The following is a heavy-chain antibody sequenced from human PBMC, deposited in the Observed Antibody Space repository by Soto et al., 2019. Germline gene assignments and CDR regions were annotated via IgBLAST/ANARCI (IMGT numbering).Heavy chain of an antibody. V-gene: IGHV3-23*01. Sequence: EVQLLESGGGLVQPGGYLRLSCAASGFTFSSYAMRWVLQAPGWGLEWVSAISGSGDSTYYTDTVKGRFTISRDNSKNTLCLQMNRLRAEDTAVYYCARRGPGTYFDYWGQGTLVTVSS. J-gene: IGHJ4*02. CDR3: ARRGPGTYFDY. CDR2: ISGSGDST. CDR1: GFTFSSYA. D-gene: IGHD6-13*01.